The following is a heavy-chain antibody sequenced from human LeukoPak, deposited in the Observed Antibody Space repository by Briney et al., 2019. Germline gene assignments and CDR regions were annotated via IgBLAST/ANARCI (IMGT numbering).Heavy chain of an antibody. Sequence: GGSPRLSCAASGFTFSSFAMHWVRQAPGKGLEWVAVISYDGSNKYYVDSVKGRFTISRDNSKNTLYLQMNSLRADDTAVYYCARDHGHSSGYYYLFDSWGQGTLVTVSS. V-gene: IGHV3-30*04. CDR2: ISYDGSNK. CDR1: GFTFSSFA. CDR3: ARDHGHSSGYYYLFDS. J-gene: IGHJ4*02. D-gene: IGHD3-22*01.